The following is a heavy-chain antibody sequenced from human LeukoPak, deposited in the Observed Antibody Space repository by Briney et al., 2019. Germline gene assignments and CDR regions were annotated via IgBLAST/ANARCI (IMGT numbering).Heavy chain of an antibody. Sequence: AGGSLRLSCAASGFTFSSYSVNWVRQAPGKGLEWVSSISSSSSYKYYADSVKGRFTISRDNAKNSLYLQMNSLRAEDTAVYYCARVHPRTMDVWGKGTTVTVSS. CDR3: ARVHPRTMDV. J-gene: IGHJ6*03. CDR2: ISSSSSYK. V-gene: IGHV3-21*01. CDR1: GFTFSSYS.